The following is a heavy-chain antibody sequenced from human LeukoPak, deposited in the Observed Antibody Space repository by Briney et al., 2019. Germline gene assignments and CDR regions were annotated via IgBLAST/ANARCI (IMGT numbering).Heavy chain of an antibody. J-gene: IGHJ3*02. CDR1: GYSISSGYY. V-gene: IGHV4-38-2*02. CDR2: IYHSGST. D-gene: IGHD3-22*01. Sequence: SETLSLTCTVSGYSISSGYYWGWIRQPPGKGLEWIGSIYHSGSTYYNPSLKSRVTISVDTSKNQFSLKLSSVTAADTAVYYCARSVRYYDSSGYYDAFDIWGQGTMVTVSS. CDR3: ARSVRYYDSSGYYDAFDI.